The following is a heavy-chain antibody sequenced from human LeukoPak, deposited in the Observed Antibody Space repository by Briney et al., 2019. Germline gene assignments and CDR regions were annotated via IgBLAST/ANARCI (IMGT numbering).Heavy chain of an antibody. Sequence: SETLSHTCTVSGGSISSSSYYWGWIRQPPGKGLEWIGSIYYSGITYYNPSLKSRVTISVDTSKNQFSLKLSSVTAADTAVYYCAGILVVTATDYFQYWGQGILVTVSS. CDR1: GGSISSSSYY. D-gene: IGHD2-21*02. V-gene: IGHV4-39*01. CDR3: AGILVVTATDYFQY. CDR2: IYYSGIT. J-gene: IGHJ4*02.